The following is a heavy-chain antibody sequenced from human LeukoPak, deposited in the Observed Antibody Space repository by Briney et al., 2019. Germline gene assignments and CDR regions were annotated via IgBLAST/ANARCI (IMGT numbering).Heavy chain of an antibody. J-gene: IGHJ6*02. CDR1: GFTFSDHA. Sequence: GGSLRLSCAASGFTFSDHAMNWVRQAPGKGLEWVAVISYDGSNKYYADSVKGRLTISRDNSKNTLYLQMNSLRAEDTAVYYCSRDSLSSCGGDCYSGLDVWGQGTTVTVSS. V-gene: IGHV3-30*03. CDR2: ISYDGSNK. CDR3: SRDSLSSCGGDCYSGLDV. D-gene: IGHD2-21*02.